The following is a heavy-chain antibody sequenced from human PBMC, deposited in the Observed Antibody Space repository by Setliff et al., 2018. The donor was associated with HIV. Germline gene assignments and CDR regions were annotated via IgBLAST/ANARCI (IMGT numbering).Heavy chain of an antibody. Sequence: GGSLRLSCAASGFTFSSYAMSWVRQAPGKGLEWVSAISGSGGSTYYADSVKGRFTISRDNSKNTLYLQMNSLRAEDTAVYYCAKGGGYSSGWKDYYYYYMDAWGKGTTVTVSS. CDR3: AKGGGYSSGWKDYYYYYMDA. D-gene: IGHD6-19*01. CDR1: GFTFSSYA. CDR2: ISGSGGST. V-gene: IGHV3-23*01. J-gene: IGHJ6*03.